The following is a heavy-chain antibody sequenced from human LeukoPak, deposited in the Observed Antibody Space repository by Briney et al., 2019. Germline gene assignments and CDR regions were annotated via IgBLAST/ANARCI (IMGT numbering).Heavy chain of an antibody. CDR3: ASRYCSSTSCSSNAFDI. Sequence: SETLSLTCAVSGAAGSDYLWSWIRQPPGKGLEWIGYIYYSGSTNYNPSLKSRVTISVDTSKNQFSLKLSSVTAADTAVYYCASRYCSSTSCSSNAFDIWGQGTMVTVSS. CDR1: GAAGSDYL. D-gene: IGHD2-2*01. J-gene: IGHJ3*02. V-gene: IGHV4-59*08. CDR2: IYYSGST.